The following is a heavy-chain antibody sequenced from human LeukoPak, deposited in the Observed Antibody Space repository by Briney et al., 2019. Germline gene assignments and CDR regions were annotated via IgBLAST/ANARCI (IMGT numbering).Heavy chain of an antibody. Sequence: PSETLSLTCTVSGGSINNYYWSWIRQPPGKGLEGIGYVYYSGSSKYNPSLESRATISLDRLNNQLSLDLTSMTAADAAVYYCARHSNSWGLTTVVYVDFWGQGSLVTVSS. CDR2: VYYSGSS. CDR1: GGSINNYY. D-gene: IGHD4-23*01. CDR3: ARHSNSWGLTTVVYVDF. J-gene: IGHJ4*02. V-gene: IGHV4-59*08.